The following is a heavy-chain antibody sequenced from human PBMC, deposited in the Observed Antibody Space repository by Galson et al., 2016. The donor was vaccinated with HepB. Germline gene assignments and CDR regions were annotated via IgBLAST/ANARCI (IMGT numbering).Heavy chain of an antibody. CDR2: ISRSSSYI. D-gene: IGHD6-13*01. J-gene: IGHJ4*02. CDR3: AREASSWSHFDY. Sequence: SLRLSCAASGFTFSDYYMSWIRQAPGKGLEWISYISRSSSYIIYADSVKGRFTISRDDAENSLYLQMNSLRAEDTAVYYCAREASSWSHFDYWGQGTLVTVSS. CDR1: GFTFSDYY. V-gene: IGHV3-11*06.